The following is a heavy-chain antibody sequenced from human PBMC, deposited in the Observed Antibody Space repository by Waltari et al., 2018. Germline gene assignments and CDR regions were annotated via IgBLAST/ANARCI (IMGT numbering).Heavy chain of an antibody. CDR2: VNSDGGGT. D-gene: IGHD3-10*01. CDR3: GKGAPHASGTYYPDY. J-gene: IGHJ4*01. Sequence: DVLLVESGGALVQPGGSLRLSCSASGFTFNTFWMHWARQAPGKGLEWISRVNSDGGGTTYADSVMGRFTISRDNAQNTVLLQMHSLRADDTAVYYCGKGAPHASGTYYPDYWGHGTLVTVSS. V-gene: IGHV3-74*03. CDR1: GFTFNTFW.